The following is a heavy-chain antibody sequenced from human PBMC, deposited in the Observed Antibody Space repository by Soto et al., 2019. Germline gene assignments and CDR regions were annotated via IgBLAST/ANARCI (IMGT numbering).Heavy chain of an antibody. V-gene: IGHV3-23*01. J-gene: IGHJ4*02. D-gene: IGHD3-22*01. Sequence: EVQLLESGGGLVQPGGSLRLSCTASGFTFSTYGMSWVRQAPGKGLEWVSSLSGDGTTTYYIDSVKGLFTISRDNSRNTLSLQMSSLRTEDTAVYYCAKDITFDSSAYNYWGQGILVTVSS. CDR3: AKDITFDSSAYNY. CDR2: LSGDGTTT. CDR1: GFTFSTYG.